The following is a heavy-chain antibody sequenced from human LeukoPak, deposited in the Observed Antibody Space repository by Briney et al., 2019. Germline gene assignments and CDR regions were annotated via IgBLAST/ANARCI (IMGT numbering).Heavy chain of an antibody. V-gene: IGHV4-61*08. CDR3: ARADCSTTSCYTPDF. Sequence: SETLSLTCTVSGGSISSGDYYWSWIRQPPGKGLEWIGYISYSGSTNYNPSLKSRVTISIDTSKNQFSLKLNSVTAADTAVYYCARADCSTTSCYTPDFWGQGTLVTVSS. CDR1: GGSISSGDYY. CDR2: ISYSGST. J-gene: IGHJ4*02. D-gene: IGHD2-2*02.